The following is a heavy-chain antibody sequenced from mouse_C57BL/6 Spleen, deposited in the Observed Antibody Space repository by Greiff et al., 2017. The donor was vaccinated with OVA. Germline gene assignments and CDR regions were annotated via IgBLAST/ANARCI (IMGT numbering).Heavy chain of an antibody. Sequence: VQLQQSGAELARPGASVKMSCKASGYTFTSYTMHWVKQRPGQGLEWIGYINPSSGYPKYHQQFKDKATLTAANYSSTAYMQLSSLTSEDSAVYYCARSEESYASRYFDVWGTGTTVTVSS. V-gene: IGHV1-4*01. CDR2: INPSSGYP. J-gene: IGHJ1*03. CDR3: ARSEESYASRYFDV. CDR1: GYTFTSYT. D-gene: IGHD2-12*01.